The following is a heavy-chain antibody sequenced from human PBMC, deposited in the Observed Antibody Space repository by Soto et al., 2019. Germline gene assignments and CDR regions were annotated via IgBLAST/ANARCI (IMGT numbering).Heavy chain of an antibody. Sequence: PGGSLRLSCAASGFTFSSYAMNWVRQAPGKGLEWVSAISGTGYNTYYADSLKGRFTISRDNSKNTLSLQMNSLRAEDTAVYYCARDRQSSHPRGGMDVWGQGTTVTVSS. D-gene: IGHD3-10*01. V-gene: IGHV3-23*01. J-gene: IGHJ6*02. CDR2: ISGTGYNT. CDR3: ARDRQSSHPRGGMDV. CDR1: GFTFSSYA.